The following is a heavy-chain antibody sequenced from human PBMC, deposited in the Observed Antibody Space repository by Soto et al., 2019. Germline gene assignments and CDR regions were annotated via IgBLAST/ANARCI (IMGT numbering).Heavy chain of an antibody. CDR3: ARGVDFEGFSPYGMDV. D-gene: IGHD3-3*01. CDR2: IYYSGTT. CDR1: GGSINTGDYY. V-gene: IGHV4-30-4*01. J-gene: IGHJ6*02. Sequence: SETLSLTCTVSGGSINTGDYYWTWIRQPRGRGLEWIGYIYYSGTTYYNPSLKSRVSLSLDTSKNHFSLRLTSVTAADTAVYYCARGVDFEGFSPYGMDVWGQGTTVTVSS.